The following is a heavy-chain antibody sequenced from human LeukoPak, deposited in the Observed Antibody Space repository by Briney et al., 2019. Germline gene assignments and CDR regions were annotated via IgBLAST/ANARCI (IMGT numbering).Heavy chain of an antibody. D-gene: IGHD3-22*01. Sequence: SETLSLTCTVSGGSISGSYWGWIRQPPGEGLEWIGSIYYSGSTYYNPSLQSRVTISVDTSKNQFSLKLRSVTAADTAVYYCARGPYSYDSSGAFDIWGQGTMVTVSS. CDR1: GGSISGSY. CDR3: ARGPYSYDSSGAFDI. V-gene: IGHV4-39*01. CDR2: IYYSGST. J-gene: IGHJ3*02.